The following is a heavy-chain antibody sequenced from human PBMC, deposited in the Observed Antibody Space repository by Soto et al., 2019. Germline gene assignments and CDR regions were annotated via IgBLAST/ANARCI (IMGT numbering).Heavy chain of an antibody. CDR3: ARNRDRPWFDP. V-gene: IGHV4-59*08. J-gene: IGHJ5*02. CDR1: GGSISSYY. CDR2: IYYSGST. Sequence: WETLSLTCTVSGGSISSYYWSWIRQPPGKGLEWIGYIYYSGSTNYNPSLKSRVTISVDTSKNQFSLKLSSVTAADTAVYYCARNRDRPWFDPWGQGTLVTVSS.